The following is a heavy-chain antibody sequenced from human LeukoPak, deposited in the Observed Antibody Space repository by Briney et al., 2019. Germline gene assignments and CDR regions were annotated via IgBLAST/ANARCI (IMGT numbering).Heavy chain of an antibody. V-gene: IGHV4-39*01. CDR2: IYYSGST. J-gene: IGHJ4*02. Sequence: KPSETLSLTCTVPGGSITSSTYYWGWIRQPPGKGLEWIGSIYYSGSTFYNPSLKSRVTISVDTSKNQFSLKLTSVTAADTAVYYCARRSSSYYFDYWGQGTLVTVSS. CDR3: ARRSSSYYFDY. CDR1: GGSITSSTYY.